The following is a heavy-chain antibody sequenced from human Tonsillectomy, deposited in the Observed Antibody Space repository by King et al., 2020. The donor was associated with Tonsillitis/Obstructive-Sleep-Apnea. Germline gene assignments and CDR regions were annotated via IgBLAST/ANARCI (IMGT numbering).Heavy chain of an antibody. CDR2: IKHDGSGK. D-gene: IGHD5-18*01. V-gene: IGHV3-7*04. Sequence: VQLVESGGGLVQPGGSLRLSCAASGFTFRRYWMNWVLQAPGEGLEWGANIKHDGSGKDYVESVKGRFTISRDNAKNSLFLQMNSLGAEDTAVYYCARNHIHDYWGQGTLVTVSS. CDR3: ARNHIHDY. J-gene: IGHJ4*02. CDR1: GFTFRRYW.